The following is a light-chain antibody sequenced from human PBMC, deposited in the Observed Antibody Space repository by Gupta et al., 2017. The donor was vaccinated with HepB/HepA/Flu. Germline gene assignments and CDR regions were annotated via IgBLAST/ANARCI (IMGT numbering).Light chain of an antibody. CDR2: AAS. J-gene: IGKJ4*02. CDR1: QSISTY. Sequence: DIQMTQSPSSLSASVGDRVTITCRASQSISTYLNWYQQKPGKAPKVLIYAASSLQSEVPSRFSGSGSGTDFTLTISSLQPEDFATYYCQHIDSPPPLTFGGGTKVEVK. V-gene: IGKV1-39*01. CDR3: QHIDSPPPLT.